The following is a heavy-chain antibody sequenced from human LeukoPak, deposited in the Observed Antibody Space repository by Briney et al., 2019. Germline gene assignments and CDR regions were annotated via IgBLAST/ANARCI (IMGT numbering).Heavy chain of an antibody. Sequence: SETLSLTCAVYGGSFSGYYWSWIRQPPGKGLEWIGEINHSGSTNYNPSLKSRVTISVDTSKNQFSLKLSSVTAADTAVYYCARVRPSCYFCYYYGMDVWGQGTTVTVPS. J-gene: IGHJ6*02. CDR1: GGSFSGYY. V-gene: IGHV4-34*01. CDR3: ARVRPSCYFCYYYGMDV. CDR2: INHSGST. D-gene: IGHD2-2*01.